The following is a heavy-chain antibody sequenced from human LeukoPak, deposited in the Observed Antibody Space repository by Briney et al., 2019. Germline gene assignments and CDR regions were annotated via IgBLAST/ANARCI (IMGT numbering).Heavy chain of an antibody. CDR2: ISERGGST. Sequence: GGSLRLSCVVSGITLSNYGMSWVRQAPGKGLGWVSGISERGGSTNYADSVKGRFIISRDTSKNTVCLQMNSLRVEDTAVYFCAKRGIVIRAVIIIGFHKEAYYFDYWGQGILVTVSS. D-gene: IGHD3-10*01. J-gene: IGHJ4*02. V-gene: IGHV3-23*01. CDR3: AKRGIVIRAVIIIGFHKEAYYFDY. CDR1: GITLSNYG.